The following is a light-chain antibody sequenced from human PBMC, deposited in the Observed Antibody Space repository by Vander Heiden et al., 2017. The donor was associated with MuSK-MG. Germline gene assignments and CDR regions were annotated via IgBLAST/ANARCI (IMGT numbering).Light chain of an antibody. CDR3: SSYTSNSTLI. CDR2: DVS. Sequence: QSALTQPASVSGSPGQSIAISCTGTSRDVGDFNFVSWYQQHPGDVPKLMMYDVSSRPSGVSNRFSASKSGTTASPTISGIQAEDEAYYYCSSYTSNSTLIFGGGTKLTVL. J-gene: IGLJ2*01. V-gene: IGLV2-14*03. CDR1: SRDVGDFNF.